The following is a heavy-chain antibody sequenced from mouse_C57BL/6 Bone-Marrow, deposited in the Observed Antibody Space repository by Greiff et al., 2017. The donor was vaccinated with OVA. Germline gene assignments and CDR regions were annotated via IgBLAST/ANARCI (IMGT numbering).Heavy chain of an antibody. CDR1: GFNIKDDY. CDR2: IDPENGDT. Sequence: VQLQQSGAELVRPGASVKLSCTASGFNIKDDYMHWVKQRPEQGLEWIGWIDPENGDTEDASKFQGKSTITAATSSNTDDLHLSTLTSEDTAVYYCTRIYYWGQGTTLTVSS. J-gene: IGHJ2*01. V-gene: IGHV14-4*01. CDR3: TRIYY.